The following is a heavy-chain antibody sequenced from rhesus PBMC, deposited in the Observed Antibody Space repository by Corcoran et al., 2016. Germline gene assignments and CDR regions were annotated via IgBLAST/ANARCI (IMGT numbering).Heavy chain of an antibody. Sequence: VHLQESGPGLVKSSETLSLPCAVSGYSISSGSGWSWLRQPPGKGLEWIGYIGGWDSNTNYNPSLKSRVTISKDTSKNQFSLKLSSVTVADTAVYYCVSGVPSDHRWGQGVLVTVSS. D-gene: IGHD3-34*01. CDR2: IGGWDSNT. CDR1: GYSISSGSG. CDR3: VSGVPSDHR. J-gene: IGHJ4*01. V-gene: IGHV4-127*01.